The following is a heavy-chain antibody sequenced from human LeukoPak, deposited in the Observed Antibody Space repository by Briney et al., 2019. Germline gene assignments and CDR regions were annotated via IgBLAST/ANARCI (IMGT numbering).Heavy chain of an antibody. CDR2: IYYSGST. D-gene: IGHD3-9*01. Sequence: PSETLSLTCTVSGGSISSSNYYWGWIRQPPGKGLEWVGSIYYSGSTYYNPSLKSGVTISVDTSKNQFSLKLSSVTAADTAVYYCARQRSDILTGYYRGPYYYYGMDVWGQGTTVTVSS. V-gene: IGHV4-39*01. J-gene: IGHJ6*02. CDR3: ARQRSDILTGYYRGPYYYYGMDV. CDR1: GGSISSSNYY.